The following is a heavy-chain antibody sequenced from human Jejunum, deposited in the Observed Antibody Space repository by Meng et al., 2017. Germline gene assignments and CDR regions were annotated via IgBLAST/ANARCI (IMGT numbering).Heavy chain of an antibody. CDR1: RFTFSASA. V-gene: IGHV3-73*01. J-gene: IGHJ4*02. D-gene: IGHD3-22*01. Sequence: SRFTFSASALHWVLHTYWKVLEWVVRIRSRASNYETTYAASLEGRFTISRDDSKHTAYLQMNSLKTEDTAIYYCRAYNYDTTGYYEHYWGLGSLVTVSS. CDR3: RAYNYDTTGYYEHY. CDR2: IRSRASNYET.